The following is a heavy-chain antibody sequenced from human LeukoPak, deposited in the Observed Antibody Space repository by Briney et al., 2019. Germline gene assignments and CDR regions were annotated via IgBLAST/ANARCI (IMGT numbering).Heavy chain of an antibody. D-gene: IGHD6-19*01. CDR3: ARGYVAVADY. V-gene: IGHV4-34*01. CDR2: INHSGST. Sequence: PSETLSLTCAVYGGSFSGYYWSWIRQPPGKGLEWIGEINHSGSTNYNPSLKSRVTISVDTSKDQCSLKLSSVTAADTAVYYCARGYVAVADYGGRGTLVTVSS. CDR1: GGSFSGYY. J-gene: IGHJ4*02.